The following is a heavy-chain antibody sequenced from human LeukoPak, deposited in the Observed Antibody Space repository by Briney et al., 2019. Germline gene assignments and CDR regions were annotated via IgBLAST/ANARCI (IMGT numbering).Heavy chain of an antibody. D-gene: IGHD3-10*01. Sequence: NPGGSLRLSCAASGFTFSDYYMSWIRQAPGKGLEWVGRIKSKTDGGTTDYAAPVKGRFTISRDDSKNTLYLQMNSLKTEDTAVYYYTTDPNLYGSGRKWGQGTLVTVSS. CDR3: TTDPNLYGSGRK. J-gene: IGHJ4*02. CDR2: IKSKTDGGTT. V-gene: IGHV3-15*01. CDR1: GFTFSDYY.